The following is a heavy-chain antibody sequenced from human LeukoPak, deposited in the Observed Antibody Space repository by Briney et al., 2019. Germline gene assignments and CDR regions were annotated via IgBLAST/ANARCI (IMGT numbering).Heavy chain of an antibody. Sequence: PSETLSLTCAVYGGSFSGYYWSWIRQPPGKGLEWIGEIHHSGSTNYNPSLKSRVTISVDTSKNQFSLKLSSVAAADTAVYYCARMTFWSGYIVGYYFDYWGQGTLVTVSS. CDR2: IHHSGST. CDR1: GGSFSGYY. J-gene: IGHJ4*02. CDR3: ARMTFWSGYIVGYYFDY. D-gene: IGHD3-3*01. V-gene: IGHV4-34*01.